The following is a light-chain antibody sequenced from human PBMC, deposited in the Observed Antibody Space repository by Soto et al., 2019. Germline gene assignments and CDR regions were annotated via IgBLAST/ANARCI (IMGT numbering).Light chain of an antibody. V-gene: IGLV1-44*01. CDR3: AAWDDSLNGPNYV. J-gene: IGLJ1*01. CDR1: SSNIGSNT. CDR2: SNN. Sequence: QAVVTQPPSASGTPGQRVTISCSGSSSNIGSNTVNWYQQLPGTAPKLLIYSNNQRPSGVPDRFSGSKSGTSASLAISGLQSEYEADHYCAAWDDSLNGPNYVFGTGTKLTVL.